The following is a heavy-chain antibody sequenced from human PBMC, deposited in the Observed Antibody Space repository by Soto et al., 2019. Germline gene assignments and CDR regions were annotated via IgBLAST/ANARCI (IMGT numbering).Heavy chain of an antibody. J-gene: IGHJ6*02. CDR1: GFTFSDYY. D-gene: IGHD5-12*01. CDR2: ISSSSSYT. V-gene: IGHV3-11*06. Sequence: GGSLRLSCAASGFTFSDYYMSWIRQAPGKGLEWVSYISSSSSYTNYADSVKGRFTISRDNAKNSLYLQMNSLRAEDTAVYYCARDMAISGHDLSYYYGMDVWGQGTTVTVSS. CDR3: ARDMAISGHDLSYYYGMDV.